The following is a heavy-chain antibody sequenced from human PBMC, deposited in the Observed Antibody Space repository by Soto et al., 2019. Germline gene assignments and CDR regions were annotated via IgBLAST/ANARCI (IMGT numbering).Heavy chain of an antibody. V-gene: IGHV3-7*01. D-gene: IGHD5-18*01. CDR1: GFTFSSYW. CDR3: ARVIRGYSYGFTHWFDP. J-gene: IGHJ5*02. Sequence: GVSLRLSCAASGFTFSSYWMSWVRQAPGKGLEWVANIKQDGSEKYYVDSVKGRFTISRDNAKNSLYLQMNSLRAEDTAVYYCARVIRGYSYGFTHWFDPWGQGTLVTVSS. CDR2: IKQDGSEK.